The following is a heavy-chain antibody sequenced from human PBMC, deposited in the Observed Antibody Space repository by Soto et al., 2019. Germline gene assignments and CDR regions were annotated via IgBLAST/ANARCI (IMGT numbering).Heavy chain of an antibody. J-gene: IGHJ3*02. V-gene: IGHV4-59*01. CDR1: GGSISSYY. Sequence: PSETLSLTCTVSGGSISSYYCSWIRQPPGKGLEWIGYIFYSGSTNYNPSLQSRVTMSVDTSKNQFSLKLSSVTAADTAVYYCTTDLSPDAFDIWGQGTMVTVSS. CDR2: IFYSGST. D-gene: IGHD3-16*02. CDR3: TTDLSPDAFDI.